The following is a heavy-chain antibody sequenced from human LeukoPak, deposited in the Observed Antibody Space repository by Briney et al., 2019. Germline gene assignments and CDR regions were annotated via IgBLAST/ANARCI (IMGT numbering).Heavy chain of an antibody. J-gene: IGHJ6*02. CDR2: ISGSGGST. CDR3: ARGPQGGDALYYYYYGMDV. V-gene: IGHV3-23*01. CDR1: GFTFSSYA. Sequence: GGSLRLSCAASGFTFSSYAMSWVRQAPGKGLEWVSAISGSGGSTYYADSVKGRFTISRDNAKNSLYLQMNSLRAEDTAVYYCARGPQGGDALYYYYYGMDVWGQGTTVTVSS. D-gene: IGHD2-21*02.